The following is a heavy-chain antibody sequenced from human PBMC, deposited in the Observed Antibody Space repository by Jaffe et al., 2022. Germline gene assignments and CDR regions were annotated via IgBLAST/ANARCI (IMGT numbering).Heavy chain of an antibody. D-gene: IGHD1-26*01. J-gene: IGHJ6*03. V-gene: IGHV4-38-2*01. CDR1: GSSISSGYY. Sequence: QVQLQESGPGLVKPSETLSLTCAVSGSSISSGYYWGWIRQPPGKGLEWIGIISRSGSTDYKPSLKSRVTMSVDTSKNQFSLNLSSVTAADTAVYYCARHVRATENYVGYYYYMDVWGKGTTVTVSS. CDR2: ISRSGST. CDR3: ARHVRATENYVGYYYYMDV.